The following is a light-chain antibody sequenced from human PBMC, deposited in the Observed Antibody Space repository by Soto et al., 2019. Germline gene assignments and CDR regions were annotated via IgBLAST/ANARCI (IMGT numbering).Light chain of an antibody. CDR3: QTWGTGIVV. CDR1: SGHSNYA. CDR2: LNSDGSH. J-gene: IGLJ2*01. Sequence: QSVLTQSPSASASLGASVKLTCTLSSGHSNYAIAWHQQQPEKGPRYLMKLNSDGSHSKGDGIPDRFSGSSSGAERYLTISSPQSEDEAAYYCQTWGTGIVVFGGGTKLPVL. V-gene: IGLV4-69*01.